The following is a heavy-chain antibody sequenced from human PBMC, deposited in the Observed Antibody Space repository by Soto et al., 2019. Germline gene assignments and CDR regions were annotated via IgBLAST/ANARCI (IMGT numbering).Heavy chain of an antibody. Sequence: PGGSLTLSCAASGFTFSSHWMSWVRQAPGKGLEWVANIKQDGSEKYYVDSVKGRFTISRDNAKNSLSLQMNSLSAEDTAVYYCARVRELELATGYYFDYWGQGTLVTVSS. D-gene: IGHD1-7*01. CDR2: IKQDGSEK. J-gene: IGHJ4*02. CDR3: ARVRELELATGYYFDY. V-gene: IGHV3-7*01. CDR1: GFTFSSHW.